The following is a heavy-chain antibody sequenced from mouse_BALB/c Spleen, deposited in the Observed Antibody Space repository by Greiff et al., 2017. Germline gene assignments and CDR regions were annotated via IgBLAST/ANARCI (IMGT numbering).Heavy chain of an antibody. D-gene: IGHD1-1*01. Sequence: EVQVVESGGGLVKPGGSLKLSCAASGFTFSDYYMYWVRQTPEKRLEWVATISDGGSYTYYPDSVKGRFTISRDNAKNNLYLQMSSLKSEDTAMYYCARGGLLLRYAMDYWGQGTSVTVSS. CDR1: GFTFSDYY. CDR2: ISDGGSYT. V-gene: IGHV5-4*02. CDR3: ARGGLLLRYAMDY. J-gene: IGHJ4*01.